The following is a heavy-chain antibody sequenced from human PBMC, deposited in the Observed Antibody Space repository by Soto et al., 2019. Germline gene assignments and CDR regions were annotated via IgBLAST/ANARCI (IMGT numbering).Heavy chain of an antibody. D-gene: IGHD3-3*01. Sequence: EVQLVESGGGLVQPGGSLKLSCAASGFTLSGSVMHWVRQASGKGLEWVARIRTKDNGLATAYTASVKGRFTIFRDDSKNTAYLQMNSLKTEDTAVYYCTRHGEWTENSMDVWGQGTTVTVSS. CDR3: TRHGEWTENSMDV. J-gene: IGHJ6*02. CDR1: GFTLSGSV. V-gene: IGHV3-73*01. CDR2: IRTKDNGLAT.